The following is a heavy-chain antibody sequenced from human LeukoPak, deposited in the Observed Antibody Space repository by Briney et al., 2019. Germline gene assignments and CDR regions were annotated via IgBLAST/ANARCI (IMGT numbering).Heavy chain of an antibody. CDR1: GFTFSNYA. CDR2: ILGSGGST. D-gene: IGHD3-9*01. Sequence: GGSLRLSCAASGFTFSNYAVSWVRQAPGKGLEWVSAILGSGGSTYYADSVKGRFTVSRDNSKSTLYLQMNSLRAEDTALYYCAKWGDYDVLAGYYVPDYWGQGTLVTVSS. V-gene: IGHV3-23*01. CDR3: AKWGDYDVLAGYYVPDY. J-gene: IGHJ4*02.